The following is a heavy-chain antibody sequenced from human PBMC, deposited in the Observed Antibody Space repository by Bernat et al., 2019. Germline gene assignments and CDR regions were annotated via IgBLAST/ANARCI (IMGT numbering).Heavy chain of an antibody. Sequence: QLQLQESGPGLVKPSETLSLTCTVSGGSVSGYYWGWIRQPPGKGLEWIAYIYYTGSTKYKPSLKSRVTISVDTSNNQVSLKLNSVTAADTAVYYCARLWGNTFQHWGQGTLVTVSS. V-gene: IGHV4-59*08. J-gene: IGHJ1*01. CDR2: IYYTGST. D-gene: IGHD3-16*01. CDR1: GGSVSGYY. CDR3: ARLWGNTFQH.